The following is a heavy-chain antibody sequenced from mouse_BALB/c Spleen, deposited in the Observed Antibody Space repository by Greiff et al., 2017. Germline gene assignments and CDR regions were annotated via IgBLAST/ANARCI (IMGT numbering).Heavy chain of an antibody. CDR2: INPYNDGT. V-gene: IGHV1-14*01. Sequence: VQLQQSGPELVKPGASVKMSCKASGYTFTSYVMHWVKQKPGQGLEWIGYINPYNDGTKYNEKFKGKATLTSDKSSSTAYMELSSLTSEDSAVYYCARSSLLRLPAWFAYWGQGTLVTVSA. D-gene: IGHD1-2*01. CDR3: ARSSLLRLPAWFAY. CDR1: GYTFTSYV. J-gene: IGHJ3*01.